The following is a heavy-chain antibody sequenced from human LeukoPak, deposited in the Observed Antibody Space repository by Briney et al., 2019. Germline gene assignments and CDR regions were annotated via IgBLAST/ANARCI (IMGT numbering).Heavy chain of an antibody. CDR3: AKDLTHAGSNAYYFDY. D-gene: IGHD3-10*01. CDR1: GFTFSSYA. V-gene: IGHV3-30*02. CDR2: IRYDGSNK. J-gene: IGHJ4*02. Sequence: GGSLRLSCAASGFTFSSYAMSWVRQAPGKGLEWVAFIRYDGSNKYYADSVKGRFTISRDNSKNTLYLQMNSLRAEDTAVYYCAKDLTHAGSNAYYFDYWGQGTLVTVSS.